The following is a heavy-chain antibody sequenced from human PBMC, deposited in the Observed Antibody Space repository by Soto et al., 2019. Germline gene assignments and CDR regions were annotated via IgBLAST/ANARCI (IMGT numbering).Heavy chain of an antibody. CDR1: GFTFSSYG. Sequence: QVQLVESGGGVVQPGRSLRLSCAASGFTFSSYGMHWVRQAPGKGLEWVAVISYDGSNKYYADSVKGRFTISRDNSKHTLYLQMNSLRAEDTAVYYCAKDLRSSSWYGGSGAFDIWGQGTMVTVSS. D-gene: IGHD6-13*01. CDR2: ISYDGSNK. J-gene: IGHJ3*02. CDR3: AKDLRSSSWYGGSGAFDI. V-gene: IGHV3-30*18.